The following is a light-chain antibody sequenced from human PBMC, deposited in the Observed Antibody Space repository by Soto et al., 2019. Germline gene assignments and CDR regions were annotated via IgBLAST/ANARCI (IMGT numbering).Light chain of an antibody. J-gene: IGKJ1*01. CDR2: GGS. V-gene: IGKV3D-20*01. CDR1: QSLSSNY. Sequence: EIVLTQCPSTLSLSPGERAALSCGASQSLSSNYLAWYQQKPGLAPRLLIYGGSNRATGIPDRFRGSGSGTDFTLTISRLEPEDFAVYYCQQYFTSRTFGQGTKVDIK. CDR3: QQYFTSRT.